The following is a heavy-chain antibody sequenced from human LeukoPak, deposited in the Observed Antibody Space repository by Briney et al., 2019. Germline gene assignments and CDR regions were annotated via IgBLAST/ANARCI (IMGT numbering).Heavy chain of an antibody. CDR3: AREGGWHLDY. CDR1: GFTVSSNY. D-gene: IGHD6-19*01. V-gene: IGHV3-66*01. J-gene: IGHJ4*02. CDR2: IYRGGNT. Sequence: PGGSLRLSCAASGFTVSSNYMTWVRQAPGKGLDWVSVIYRGGNTYYSDSVKGRFTISRDNAKNSLYLQMNSLRAEDTAVYYCAREGGWHLDYWGQGTLVTVSS.